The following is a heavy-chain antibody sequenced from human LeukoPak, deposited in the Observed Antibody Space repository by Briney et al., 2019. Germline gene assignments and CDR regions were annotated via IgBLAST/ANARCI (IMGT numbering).Heavy chain of an antibody. J-gene: IGHJ4*02. CDR1: GGSISSGDYY. CDR2: IYYSGST. Sequence: SQTLSLTCTVSGGSISSGDYYWSWIRQPPGKGLEWIGYIYYSGSTYYNPSLKSRVTISVDTSKNQFSPKLSSVTAADTAVYYCARTALDGDYYFDYWGQGTLVTVSS. V-gene: IGHV4-30-4*01. CDR3: ARTALDGDYYFDY. D-gene: IGHD4-17*01.